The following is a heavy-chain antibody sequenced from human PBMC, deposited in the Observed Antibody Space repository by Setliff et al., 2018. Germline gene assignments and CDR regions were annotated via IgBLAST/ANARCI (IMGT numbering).Heavy chain of an antibody. D-gene: IGHD2-2*01. CDR3: ARGPKDFVVVAAAHRFDN. J-gene: IGHJ4*02. V-gene: IGHV4-59*12. Sequence: SETLSLTCTVSGGSISSAYWSWIRQPPGKGLEWIGYIYSSGSTNYNPSLKSRVTISIDTSKNQFSLKVNSVTAADTAVYYCARGPKDFVVVAAAHRFDNWGQGTLVTVSS. CDR2: IYSSGST. CDR1: GGSISSAY.